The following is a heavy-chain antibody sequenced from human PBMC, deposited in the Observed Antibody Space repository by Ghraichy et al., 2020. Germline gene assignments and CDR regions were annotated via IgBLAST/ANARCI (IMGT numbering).Heavy chain of an antibody. CDR2: INHSGST. V-gene: IGHV4-34*01. CDR1: GGSFSGYY. J-gene: IGHJ1*01. Sequence: SETLSLTCAVYGGSFSGYYWSWIRQPPGKGLEWIGEINHSGSTNYNPSLKSRVTISVDTSKNQFSLKLSSVTAADTAVYYCARRDYYDSSGYYQHWGQGTLVTVSS. CDR3: ARRDYYDSSGYYQH. D-gene: IGHD3-22*01.